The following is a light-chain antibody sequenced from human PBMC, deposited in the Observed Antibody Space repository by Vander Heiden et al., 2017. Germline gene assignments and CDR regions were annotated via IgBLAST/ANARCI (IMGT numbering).Light chain of an antibody. V-gene: IGKV3-15*01. CDR3: QQYNNWLWT. J-gene: IGKJ1*01. CDR1: QSVSSN. CDR2: GAS. Sequence: VITLSPATLSVSPGERATLSCRASQSVSSNLAWYQQKPGQAPRLLIYGASTRATGIPARFSGSGSGTEFTLTISSLQSEDFAVYYCQQYNNWLWTFGQGTKVEIK.